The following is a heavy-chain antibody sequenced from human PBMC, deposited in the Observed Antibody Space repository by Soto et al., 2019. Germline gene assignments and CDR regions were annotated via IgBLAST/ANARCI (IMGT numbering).Heavy chain of an antibody. Sequence: EVQLLESGGGLVQPGGSLRLSCAASGFTFSSYAMSWVRQAPGKGLEWVSAISGSGGSTYYADSVKGRFTISRDNSKNTLYLQMNSLRAEDTAVYYCAQGGMEYGDPTGRYAFDIWGQGTMVTVSS. CDR2: ISGSGGST. D-gene: IGHD4-17*01. V-gene: IGHV3-23*01. CDR1: GFTFSSYA. CDR3: AQGGMEYGDPTGRYAFDI. J-gene: IGHJ3*02.